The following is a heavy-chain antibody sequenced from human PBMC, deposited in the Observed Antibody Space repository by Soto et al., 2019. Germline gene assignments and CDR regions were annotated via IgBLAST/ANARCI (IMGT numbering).Heavy chain of an antibody. CDR1: GGSISSGTYY. J-gene: IGHJ2*01. CDR3: ARNMVVTATDWYFDL. Sequence: PSETLSLTCTVSGGSISSGTYYWGWIRQPPGKGLEWIGSIFYSVTTYYNPSLKSRVTISVDTSKNQFSLKLSSVTAADTAVYYCARNMVVTATDWYFDLWGRGTLVTVSS. V-gene: IGHV4-39*01. D-gene: IGHD2-21*02. CDR2: IFYSVTT.